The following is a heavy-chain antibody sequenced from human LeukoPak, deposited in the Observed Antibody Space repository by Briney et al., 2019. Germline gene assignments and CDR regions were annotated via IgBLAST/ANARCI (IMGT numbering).Heavy chain of an antibody. Sequence: GASVKVSCKASGGTFSSYAISWVRQAPGQGHEWMGGIIPIFGTANYAQKFQGRVTMTRSTSINTAYMELSSLRSEDTAVYYCARAPRSWGFDYWGQGTQVTVSS. CDR1: GGTFSSYA. D-gene: IGHD7-27*01. J-gene: IGHJ4*02. V-gene: IGHV1-69*05. CDR3: ARAPRSWGFDY. CDR2: IIPIFGTA.